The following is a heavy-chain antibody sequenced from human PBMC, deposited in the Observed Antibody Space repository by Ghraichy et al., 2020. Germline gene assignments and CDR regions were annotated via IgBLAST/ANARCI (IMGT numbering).Heavy chain of an antibody. J-gene: IGHJ5*02. V-gene: IGHV4-61*01. CDR1: GDSVSSESYY. D-gene: IGHD1-26*01. CDR3: ARDRPTSWSYAFDP. Sequence: SETLSLTCTVSGDSVSSESYYWSWIRQPPGKGLEWIGYIYYSGNTNYNPSLKSRVTISVDTSKNQFSLKVSSVTAADTAIYYCARDRPTSWSYAFDPWGQGTLVPVSS. CDR2: IYYSGNT.